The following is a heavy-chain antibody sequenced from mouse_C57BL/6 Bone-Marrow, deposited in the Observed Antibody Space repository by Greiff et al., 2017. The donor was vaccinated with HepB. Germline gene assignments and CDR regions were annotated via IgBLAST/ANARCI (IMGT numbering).Heavy chain of an antibody. CDR2: ISSGGDYI. Sequence: EVQGVESGEGLVKPGGSLKLSCAASGFTFSSYAMSWVRQTPEKRLEWVAYISSGGDYIYYADTVKGRFTISRDNARNTLYLQMSSLKSEDTAMYYCTRDEDYDSLYAMVYWGQGTSVTVSS. V-gene: IGHV5-9-1*02. CDR1: GFTFSSYA. J-gene: IGHJ4*01. D-gene: IGHD2-4*01. CDR3: TRDEDYDSLYAMVY.